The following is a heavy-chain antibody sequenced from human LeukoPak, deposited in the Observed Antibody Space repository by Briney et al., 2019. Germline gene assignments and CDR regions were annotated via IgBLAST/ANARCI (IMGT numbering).Heavy chain of an antibody. Sequence: GASVKVSCKASGYTFTGYYMHWVRQAPGQGLEWMGWINPNSGGTNYAQKFQGRVTMTRDTSISTAYMELSRLRSDDTAVYYCARASLYSSGWFIPSGDWFDPWGQGTLVTVSS. D-gene: IGHD6-19*01. J-gene: IGHJ5*02. V-gene: IGHV1-2*02. CDR1: GYTFTGYY. CDR2: INPNSGGT. CDR3: ARASLYSSGWFIPSGDWFDP.